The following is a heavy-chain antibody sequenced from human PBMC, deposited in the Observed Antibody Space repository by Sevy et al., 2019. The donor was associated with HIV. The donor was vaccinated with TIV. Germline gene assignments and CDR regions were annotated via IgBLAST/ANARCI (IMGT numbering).Heavy chain of an antibody. J-gene: IGHJ3*01. CDR2: IRSDEGNK. CDR1: GFTFRSYG. Sequence: GGSLRLSCEASGFTFRSYGMHWVRQAPGKGLEWVSFIRSDEGNKYYVDSVKGRFTISRDIAKNTLFLQMNSLRVEDTAVYYCAKDFGFKYAAGMWGQGTMVTVSS. D-gene: IGHD2-8*01. V-gene: IGHV3-30*02. CDR3: AKDFGFKYAAGM.